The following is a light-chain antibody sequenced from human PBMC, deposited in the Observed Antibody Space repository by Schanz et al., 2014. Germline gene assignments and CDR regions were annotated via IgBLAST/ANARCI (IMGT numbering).Light chain of an antibody. CDR2: DVS. V-gene: IGLV2-14*03. Sequence: QSALTQPASVSGSPGQSITISCTGTSSDIGGYNYVSWYQQHPGKAPKVMIFDVSNRPSGVSNRFSGSKSGNTASLTISGLQADDEADYYCCSYAGSYTLLFGGGTKLTVL. J-gene: IGLJ2*01. CDR3: CSYAGSYTLL. CDR1: SSDIGGYNY.